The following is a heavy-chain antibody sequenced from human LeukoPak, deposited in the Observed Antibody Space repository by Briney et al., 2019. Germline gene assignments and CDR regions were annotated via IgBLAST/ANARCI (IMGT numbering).Heavy chain of an antibody. Sequence: RASVEVSCKASGYTFTGYYMHWVRQAPGQGLEWMGWINPNSGGTNYAQKLQGRVTMTTDTSTSTAYMELRSLRSDDTAVYYCARGVTGTTGGWFDPWGQGTLVTVSS. D-gene: IGHD1-20*01. J-gene: IGHJ5*02. V-gene: IGHV1-2*02. CDR1: GYTFTGYY. CDR3: ARGVTGTTGGWFDP. CDR2: INPNSGGT.